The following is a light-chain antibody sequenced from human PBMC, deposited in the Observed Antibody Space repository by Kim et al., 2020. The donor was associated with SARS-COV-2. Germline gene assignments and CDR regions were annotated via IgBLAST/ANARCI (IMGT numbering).Light chain of an antibody. J-gene: IGLJ3*02. CDR3: QSRDSGGKVV. V-gene: IGLV3-19*01. CDR2: GRN. CDR1: SLRRYY. Sequence: SSELTQDPAVSVALGQTVRITCQGDSLRRYYASWYQQKPGQAPVLVIYGRNNRPSGIPDRFSGSSSGNTASLTISGAQAEDEADFYCQSRDSGGKVVFGG.